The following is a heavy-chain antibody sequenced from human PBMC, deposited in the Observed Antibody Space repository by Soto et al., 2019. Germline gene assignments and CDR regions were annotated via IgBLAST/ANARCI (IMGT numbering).Heavy chain of an antibody. Sequence: QVQLVQSGAEVKKPGASVKLSCRTSGYTFTHYYIHWLRQAPGQGLEWLAIINPASGSTNYAQDFLGRVTLTMDTSTTTVYMELSGPRAEDTAIFYCARDLAAGDHWGQGTLVTVSS. CDR3: ARDLAAGDH. J-gene: IGHJ4*02. V-gene: IGHV1-46*01. CDR2: INPASGST. CDR1: GYTFTHYY. D-gene: IGHD6-25*01.